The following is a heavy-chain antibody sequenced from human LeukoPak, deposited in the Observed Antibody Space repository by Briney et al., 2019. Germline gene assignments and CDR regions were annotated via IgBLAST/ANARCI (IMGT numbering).Heavy chain of an antibody. CDR2: ISGSGGST. Sequence: GGSLRLSCAASGFTFSSYAMSWVRQAPGKGLEWVSAISGSGGSTYYADSVKGRFTISRDNSKNTLYLQMNSLRAEDTAVYYCAKAREWLYNYYYYGMDVWGQGTTVTVSS. D-gene: IGHD3-3*01. CDR1: GFTFSSYA. CDR3: AKAREWLYNYYYYGMDV. V-gene: IGHV3-23*01. J-gene: IGHJ6*02.